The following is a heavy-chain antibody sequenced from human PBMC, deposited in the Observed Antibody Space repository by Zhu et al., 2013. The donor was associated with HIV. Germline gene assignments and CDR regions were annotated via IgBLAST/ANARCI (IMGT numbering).Heavy chain of an antibody. J-gene: IGHJ5*02. CDR1: GFTFSSYA. V-gene: IGHV3-30-3*01. CDR2: ISYDGSNK. CDR3: ARVGSRSWFDP. Sequence: VQLVESGGGVVQPGRSLRLSCAASGFTFSSYAMHWVRQAPGKGLEWVAVISYDGSNKYYADSVKGRFTISRDNSKNTLYLQMNSLRAEDTAVYYCARVGSRSWFDPWGQGTLVTVSS. D-gene: IGHD2-2*01.